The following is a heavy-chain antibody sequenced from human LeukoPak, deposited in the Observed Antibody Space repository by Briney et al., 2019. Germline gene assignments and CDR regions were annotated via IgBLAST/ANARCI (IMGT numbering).Heavy chain of an antibody. J-gene: IGHJ4*02. D-gene: IGHD3-3*01. V-gene: IGHV4-39*01. CDR2: IYYSGST. CDR1: GGSISSYY. Sequence: SETLSLTCTVSGGSISSYYWGWIRQPPGKGLEWIGSIYYSGSTYYNPSLKSRVTISVDTSKNQFSLKLSSVTAADTAVYYCARTTYYDFWSGYFDYWGQGTLVTVSS. CDR3: ARTTYYDFWSGYFDY.